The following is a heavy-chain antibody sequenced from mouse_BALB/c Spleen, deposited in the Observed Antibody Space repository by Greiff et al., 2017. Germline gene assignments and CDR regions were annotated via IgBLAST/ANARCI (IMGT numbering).Heavy chain of an antibody. CDR3: ASYDYDDAMDY. Sequence: VQLQQSGPELVKPGASVKMSCKASGYTFTSYYIHWVKQRPGQGLEWIGWIYPGDGSTKYNEKFKGKTTLTADKSSSTAYMLLSSLTSEDSAIYFCASYDYDDAMDYWGQGTSVTVSS. CDR1: GYTFTSYY. D-gene: IGHD2-4*01. V-gene: IGHV1S56*01. CDR2: IYPGDGST. J-gene: IGHJ4*01.